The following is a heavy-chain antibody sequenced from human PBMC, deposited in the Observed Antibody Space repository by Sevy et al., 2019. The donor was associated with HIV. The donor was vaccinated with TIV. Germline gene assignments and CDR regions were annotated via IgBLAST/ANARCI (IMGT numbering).Heavy chain of an antibody. CDR3: AKCLAALPGYYYGVDF. CDR1: GFTFSSYG. D-gene: IGHD6-6*01. J-gene: IGHJ6*02. V-gene: IGHV3-23*01. CDR2: ISDIGNT. Sequence: GGSLRLSCAASGFTFSSYGMSWVRQAPGNGLEWVSVISDIGNTYYADSVKGRFTMSRDNSKNTLYLQMNSLRAEDTAVYYCAKCLAALPGYYYGVDFWGQGTTVTVS.